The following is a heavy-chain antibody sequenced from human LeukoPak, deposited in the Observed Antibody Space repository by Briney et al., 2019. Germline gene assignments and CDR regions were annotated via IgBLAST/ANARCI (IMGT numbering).Heavy chain of an antibody. D-gene: IGHD3-10*01. CDR1: GYTFTSYG. V-gene: IGHV1-18*01. Sequence: ASVKVSCKASGYTFTSYGISWVRQAPGQGLEWMGGIIPIFGTANYAQKLQGRVTMTTDTSTSTAYMELRSLRSDDTAVYYCAREGGDYYGSGDVWGQGTTVTVSS. J-gene: IGHJ6*02. CDR2: IIPIFGTA. CDR3: AREGGDYYGSGDV.